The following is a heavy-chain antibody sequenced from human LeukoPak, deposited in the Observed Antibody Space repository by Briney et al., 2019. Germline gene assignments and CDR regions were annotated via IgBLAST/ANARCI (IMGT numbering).Heavy chain of an antibody. CDR3: ATVTTPLWYYYYYMDV. D-gene: IGHD4-17*01. Sequence: SXXVSCKASGGTFISYAISWVRQAPGQGLEWMGRIIPIFCTANYPQNFQRRVTITTDESTSTAYMELSSLRSEDTAVYYCATVTTPLWYYYYYMDVWGKGTTVTVSS. CDR1: GGTFISYA. V-gene: IGHV1-69*05. CDR2: IIPIFCTA. J-gene: IGHJ6*03.